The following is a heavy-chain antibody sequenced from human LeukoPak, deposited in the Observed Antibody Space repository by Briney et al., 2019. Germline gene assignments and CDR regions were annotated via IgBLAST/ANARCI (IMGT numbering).Heavy chain of an antibody. Sequence: SETLSLTCTVSGGSITSNSYYWGWIRQPPGKGLEWIGNIYYSGTTYYNPSLKSRVTIAVDTSKNQFSLKLSSVTAADTAVYYCARGNDYGPNSHFWGQGTLVTVSS. J-gene: IGHJ4*02. CDR3: ARGNDYGPNSHF. CDR1: GGSITSNSYY. CDR2: IYYSGTT. D-gene: IGHD4-23*01. V-gene: IGHV4-39*07.